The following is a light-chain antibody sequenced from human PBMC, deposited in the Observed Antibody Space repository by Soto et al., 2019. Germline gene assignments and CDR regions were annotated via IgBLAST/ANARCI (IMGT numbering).Light chain of an antibody. J-gene: IGKJ5*01. CDR2: GAS. Sequence: EIVLTQSPGTLSLSPGERATLSCRAIQSVSSSYLACYQQKPGQAPRLLIYGASTRATGIPARFSGSGSGTEFTLTISSLQSEDFAVYYCQQRLSWPTITFGQGTRLEIK. CDR1: QSVSSSY. V-gene: IGKV3D-20*02. CDR3: QQRLSWPTIT.